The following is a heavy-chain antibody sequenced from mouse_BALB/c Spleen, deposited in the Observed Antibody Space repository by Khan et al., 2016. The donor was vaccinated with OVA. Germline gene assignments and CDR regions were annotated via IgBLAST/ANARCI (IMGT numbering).Heavy chain of an antibody. V-gene: IGHV14-3*02. Sequence: EVQLQQSGAELVKPGASVKLSCTASGFNIKDTYLHWVKQRPEQGLEWIGRIAPANGNTKYDPKFQGKATITADTYSNTSYLQLNSLTSEDTAVYCWAHPSSDPRDFWVWCAGTTVTVSS. J-gene: IGHJ1*01. D-gene: IGHD3-3*01. CDR1: GFNIKDTY. CDR2: IAPANGNT. CDR3: AHPSSDPRDFWV.